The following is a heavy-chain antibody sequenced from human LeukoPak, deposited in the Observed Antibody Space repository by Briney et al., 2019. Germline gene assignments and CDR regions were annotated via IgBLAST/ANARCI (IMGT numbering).Heavy chain of an antibody. D-gene: IGHD2-15*01. CDR1: GYSISSGYY. CDR2: IYHSGST. V-gene: IGHV4-38-2*02. Sequence: NPSETLSLTCTVSGYSISSGYYWGWIRPPPGKGLEWIGSIYHSGSTYYNPSLKSRVTISVDTSKNQFPLKLSSVTAADTAVYYCAGCPYYYYYMDVWGKGTTVTISS. CDR3: AGCPYYYYYMDV. J-gene: IGHJ6*03.